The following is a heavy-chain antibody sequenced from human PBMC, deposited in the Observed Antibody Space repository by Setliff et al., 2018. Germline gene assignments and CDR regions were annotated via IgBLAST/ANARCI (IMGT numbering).Heavy chain of an antibody. Sequence: ASVKVSCKASGYTFTSYGFSWVRQAPGQGLEWMGWISGYNGNTNYAQKFQGRVTMTRDTSISTAYMELSRLRSDDTAVYYCARSYYYDSSAANWFDPWGQGTLVTVSS. J-gene: IGHJ5*02. CDR3: ARSYYYDSSAANWFDP. D-gene: IGHD3-22*01. CDR2: ISGYNGNT. CDR1: GYTFTSYG. V-gene: IGHV1-18*01.